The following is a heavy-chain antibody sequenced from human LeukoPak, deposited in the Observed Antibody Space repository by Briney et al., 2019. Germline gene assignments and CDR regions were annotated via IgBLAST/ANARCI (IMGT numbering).Heavy chain of an antibody. J-gene: IGHJ4*02. D-gene: IGHD1-26*01. CDR1: GGSISSYY. CDR2: IYYIGST. CDR3: ARDSGSYSYFDY. Sequence: ETLSLTCTVSGGSISSYYWGWIRQPPGKGLEWIGQIYYIGSTRYNPSLKSRATISVDTSKNQFSLKLSSVTAADTAVYYCARDSGSYSYFDYWGQGTLVTVSS. V-gene: IGHV4-59*01.